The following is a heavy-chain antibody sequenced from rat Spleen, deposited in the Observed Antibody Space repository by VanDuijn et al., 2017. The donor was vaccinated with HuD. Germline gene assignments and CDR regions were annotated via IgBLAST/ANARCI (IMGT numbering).Heavy chain of an antibody. CDR3: ARADVAGLSTDGI. V-gene: IGHV2-15*01. J-gene: IGHJ2*01. Sequence: QVQLKESGPGLVLPSQTPSLTWTAPGFSLISYAVNWVRQSPGKGLVWMGGIWGDGSTNYNSALKSRLSISRDTSKSQIYLKMNSLQTEDTATYFCARADVAGLSTDGIWGQGVMVTVSS. D-gene: IGHD1-2*01. CDR1: GFSLISYA. CDR2: IWGDGST.